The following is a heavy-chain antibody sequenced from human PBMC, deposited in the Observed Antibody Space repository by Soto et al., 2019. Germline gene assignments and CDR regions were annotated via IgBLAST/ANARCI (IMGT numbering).Heavy chain of an antibody. V-gene: IGHV1-18*01. CDR1: GYNFMNYA. D-gene: IGHD2-15*01. CDR3: ARCYCSIGTCYTCWYFDL. J-gene: IGHJ2*01. Sequence: QVQLVQSGAEVKEPGASVKLSCQASGYNFMNYAISWVRQAPGQGLEWMGWISPSTGNTDQAQNFQGRVTMTLDTSTNTANMEQRTLRSDDSAVYYCARCYCSIGTCYTCWYFDLWGRGTLVTVSS. CDR2: ISPSTGNT.